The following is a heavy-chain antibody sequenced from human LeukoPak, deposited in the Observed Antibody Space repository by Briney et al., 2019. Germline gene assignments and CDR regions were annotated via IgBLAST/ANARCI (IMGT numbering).Heavy chain of an antibody. CDR3: VRHRSGQAWLDP. J-gene: IGHJ5*02. V-gene: IGHV4-39*01. D-gene: IGHD1-26*01. CDR2: IYYSGSS. Sequence: PSETLSLTCTVAGDPVTSSSYCWGWIRQPPGKGLEWIGCIYYSGSSYYNSSLNSRVTISVDTSKNEFSLRLKSVTATDTALYYCVRHRSGQAWLDPWGQGTLVTVSS. CDR1: GDPVTSSSYC.